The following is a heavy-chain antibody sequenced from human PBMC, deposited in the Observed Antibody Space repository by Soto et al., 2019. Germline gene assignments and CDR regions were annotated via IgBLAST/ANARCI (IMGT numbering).Heavy chain of an antibody. CDR1: GFTFSTYG. D-gene: IGHD2-15*01. J-gene: IGHJ4*02. Sequence: QLQLVESGGGVVQPGRSLRLSCAASGFTFSTYGMHWVRQAPGKGLEWVALISNDGSHKDYADSVKGRFTISRDTPKXTXXXXXNXXXXXXXXXXXXXKANXXXXXGRCYMNFWGQGTLVTVSS. CDR2: ISNDGSHK. V-gene: IGHV3-30*03. CDR3: XKANXXXXXGRCYMNF.